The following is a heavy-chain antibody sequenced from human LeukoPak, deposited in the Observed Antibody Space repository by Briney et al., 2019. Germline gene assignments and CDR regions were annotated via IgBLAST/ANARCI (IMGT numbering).Heavy chain of an antibody. CDR3: AKGKYSSGGVPDY. V-gene: IGHV3-23*01. D-gene: IGHD6-19*01. CDR2: ISGGGEST. Sequence: GGSLGLSCVASEFPFNSHAMNWVRQAPGKGLGWVSSISGGGESTYYADSVKGRFTVSRDNSKNTLYLQINSLRGEDTAVYYCAKGKYSSGGVPDYWGQGTLVTVSS. CDR1: EFPFNSHA. J-gene: IGHJ4*02.